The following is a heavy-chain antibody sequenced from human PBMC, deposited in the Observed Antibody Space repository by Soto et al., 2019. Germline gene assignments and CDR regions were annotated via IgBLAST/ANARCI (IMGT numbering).Heavy chain of an antibody. Sequence: EVQLLESGGGLVQPGGSLRLSCAASGITFSSYAFSWVRQAAGKGLEWVSGISGSGNSTYYADSVKGRFSFSRDNSKNTVYLQMNSLRVEDTAVYYCAKTAVGANELFAYWGQGTLVTVSS. CDR1: GITFSSYA. V-gene: IGHV3-23*01. CDR2: ISGSGNST. D-gene: IGHD1-26*01. CDR3: AKTAVGANELFAY. J-gene: IGHJ4*02.